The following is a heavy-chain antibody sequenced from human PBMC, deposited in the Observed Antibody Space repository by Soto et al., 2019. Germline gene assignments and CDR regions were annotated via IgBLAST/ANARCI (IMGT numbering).Heavy chain of an antibody. CDR1: GFTFSSYS. V-gene: IGHV3-48*02. CDR2: ISSSSSTI. Sequence: PGGSLRLSCAASGFTFSSYSMNWVRQAPGKGLEWVSYISSSSSTIYYADSVKGRFTISRDNAKNSLYLQMNSLRDEDTAVYYFARDPGDYYDSSGYPERDYWGQGTLVTVSS. CDR3: ARDPGDYYDSSGYPERDY. J-gene: IGHJ4*02. D-gene: IGHD3-22*01.